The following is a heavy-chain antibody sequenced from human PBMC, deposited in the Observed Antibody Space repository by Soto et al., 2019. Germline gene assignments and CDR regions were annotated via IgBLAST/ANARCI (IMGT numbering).Heavy chain of an antibody. CDR2: ISSSSSYI. CDR1: GFTFSSYS. J-gene: IGHJ3*02. V-gene: IGHV3-21*01. Sequence: GGSLRLSCAASGFTFSSYSMNWVRQAPGKGLEWVSSISSSSSYIYYADSVKGRFTISRDNAKNSLYLQMNSLRAEDTAVYYCALVGAHYGNAFDIWGQGTMVTVSS. CDR3: ALVGAHYGNAFDI. D-gene: IGHD1-26*01.